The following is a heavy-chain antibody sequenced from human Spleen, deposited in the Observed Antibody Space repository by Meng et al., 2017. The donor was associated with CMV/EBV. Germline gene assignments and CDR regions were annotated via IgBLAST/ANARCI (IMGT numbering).Heavy chain of an antibody. V-gene: IGHV3-23*03. J-gene: IGHJ4*02. Sequence: GESLKISCAASGFTFSSYAMSWVRQVPGKGLECVSVIYSGGSSTYYADSVKGRFTISRDNSNNTLYLQMNSLRAEDTAVYYCAKLSSTSWYGDFDYWGQGILVTVSS. D-gene: IGHD6-13*01. CDR3: AKLSSTSWYGDFDY. CDR1: GFTFSSYA. CDR2: IYSGGSST.